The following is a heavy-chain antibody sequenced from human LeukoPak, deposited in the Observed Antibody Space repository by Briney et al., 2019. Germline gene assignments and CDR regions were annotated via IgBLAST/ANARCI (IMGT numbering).Heavy chain of an antibody. CDR1: GYTFTGYY. CDR3: ASSASCCPLNWYDP. D-gene: IGHD2-2*01. J-gene: IGHJ5*02. V-gene: IGHV1-2*06. CDR2: INPNSGGT. Sequence: GASVKVSCKASGYTFTGYYMHWVRQAPGQGLEWMGRINPNSGGTNYAQKFQGRVTMTRDTSISTAYMELSSLRSEDTAVYYCASSASCCPLNWYDPWGQGTLVTVSS.